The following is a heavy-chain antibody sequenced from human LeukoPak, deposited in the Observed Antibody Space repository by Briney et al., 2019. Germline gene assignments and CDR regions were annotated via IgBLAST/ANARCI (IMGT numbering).Heavy chain of an antibody. CDR3: ARQSPRYCSSTSCYAGGGYDAFDI. Sequence: GESLKISCKGFGYSFTSYWIGWVRQVPGKGLEWMGIIYPGDSDTRYSPSFQGQVTISADKSISTAYLQWSSLKASDTAMYYCARQSPRYCSSTSCYAGGGYDAFDIWGQGTMVTVSS. CDR1: GYSFTSYW. D-gene: IGHD2-2*01. CDR2: IYPGDSDT. V-gene: IGHV5-51*01. J-gene: IGHJ3*02.